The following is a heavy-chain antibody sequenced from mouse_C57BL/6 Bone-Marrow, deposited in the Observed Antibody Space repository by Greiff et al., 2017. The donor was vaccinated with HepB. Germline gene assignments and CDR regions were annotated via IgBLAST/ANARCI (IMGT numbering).Heavy chain of an antibody. CDR3: ARKNYGSSSWFAY. CDR1: GYTFTSYW. V-gene: IGHV1-55*01. Sequence: QVQLQQPGAELVKPGASVKMSCKASGYTFTSYWITWVKQRPGQGLEWIGDIYPGSGSTNYNEKFKSKATLTADTSSSTAYMQLSSLTSEDSAVYYCARKNYGSSSWFAYWGQGTLVTVSA. D-gene: IGHD1-1*01. CDR2: IYPGSGST. J-gene: IGHJ3*01.